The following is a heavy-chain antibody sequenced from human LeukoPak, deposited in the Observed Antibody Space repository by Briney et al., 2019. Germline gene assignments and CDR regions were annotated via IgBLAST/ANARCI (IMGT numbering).Heavy chain of an antibody. V-gene: IGHV4-34*01. CDR1: GGSFSGYY. CDR2: INHSGST. Sequence: SETLSLTCAVYGGSFSGYYWSWIRQPPGKGLEWIGEINHSGSTNYNPSLKSRVTISVDTSKNQFSLKLSSVTAADTAVYYCALTYDSSGYYSHYFDYWGQGTLVTVPS. J-gene: IGHJ4*02. CDR3: ALTYDSSGYYSHYFDY. D-gene: IGHD3-22*01.